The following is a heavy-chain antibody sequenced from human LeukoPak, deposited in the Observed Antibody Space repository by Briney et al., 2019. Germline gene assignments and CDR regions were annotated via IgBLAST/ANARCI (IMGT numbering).Heavy chain of an antibody. V-gene: IGHV3-30*03. CDR3: ASGGGQAYFDWLSPSR. CDR1: GFTFSDCA. Sequence: PGGSLRLSCAASGFTFSDCAMHWVRQAPGKGLECVAVISYDGGNKYYADSVKGRFTISRDDSKNTLYLQMNSLRAEDTAVYNCASGGGQAYFDWLSPSRWGQGTLVTVSS. CDR2: ISYDGGNK. D-gene: IGHD3-9*01. J-gene: IGHJ4*02.